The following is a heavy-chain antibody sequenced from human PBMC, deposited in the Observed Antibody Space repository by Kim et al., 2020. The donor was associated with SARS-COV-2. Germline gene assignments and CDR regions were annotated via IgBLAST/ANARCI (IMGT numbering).Heavy chain of an antibody. Sequence: SVKVSCKASGGTFSSYAISWVRQAPGQGLEWMGGIIPIFGTANYAQKFQGRVTITADESTSTAYMELSSPRSEDTAVYYCARDGASYYYDSSGYYGNYFDYWGQGTLVTVSS. V-gene: IGHV1-69*13. J-gene: IGHJ4*02. CDR3: ARDGASYYYDSSGYYGNYFDY. CDR1: GGTFSSYA. CDR2: IIPIFGTA. D-gene: IGHD3-22*01.